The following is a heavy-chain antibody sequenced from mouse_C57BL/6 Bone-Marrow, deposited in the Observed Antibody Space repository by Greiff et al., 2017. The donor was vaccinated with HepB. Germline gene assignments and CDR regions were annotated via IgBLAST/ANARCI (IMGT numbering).Heavy chain of an antibody. CDR1: GFTFSSYG. CDR2: ISSGGSYT. CDR3: ARQYYNLDY. Sequence: EVQVVESGGDLVKPGGSLKLSCAASGFTFSSYGMSWVRQTPDKRLEWVATISSGGSYTYYPDSVKGRFTISRDNAKNTLYLQMSSLKSEDTAMYYCARQYYNLDYWGQGTTLTVSS. D-gene: IGHD2-12*01. J-gene: IGHJ2*01. V-gene: IGHV5-6*01.